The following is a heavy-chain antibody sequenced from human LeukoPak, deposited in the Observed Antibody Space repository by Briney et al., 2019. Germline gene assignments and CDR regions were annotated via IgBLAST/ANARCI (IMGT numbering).Heavy chain of an antibody. Sequence: PGGSLRLSCAASGFTFSNHAMSWVRQAPGKGLQWVPAISGGGVAIYYADSVKGRFTISRDNSKNTLYLQMNSLRAEDTAVYYCAKDPDTVTTSLSWGQGTLVTVSS. D-gene: IGHD4-17*01. CDR1: GFTFSNHA. V-gene: IGHV3-23*01. CDR3: AKDPDTVTTSLS. J-gene: IGHJ4*02. CDR2: ISGGGVAI.